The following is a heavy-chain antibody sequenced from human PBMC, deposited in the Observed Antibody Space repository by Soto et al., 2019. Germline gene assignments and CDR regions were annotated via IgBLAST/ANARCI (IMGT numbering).Heavy chain of an antibody. J-gene: IGHJ5*02. D-gene: IGHD2-15*01. V-gene: IGHV1-46*01. CDR1: GYTFTSYY. Sequence: SVKVSCKASGYTFTSYYMHWVRQAPGQGLEWMGIINPSGGNTSYAQKFQGRVTMTRDTSTSTVYMELSSLRSEDTAVYYCASSGGYCSDGSCYSWFDPWGQGSLVTAPQ. CDR3: ASSGGYCSDGSCYSWFDP. CDR2: INPSGGNT.